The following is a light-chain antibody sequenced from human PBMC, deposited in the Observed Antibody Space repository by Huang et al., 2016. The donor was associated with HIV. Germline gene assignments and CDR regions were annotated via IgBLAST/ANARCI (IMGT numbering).Light chain of an antibody. V-gene: IGKV1-16*01. CDR2: AAS. Sequence: DIQMTQSPSSPSAYVGDRVIIPCRASQDIGIYLALFQQKPGKAPKSLIYAASTFLRGVPSRFSGSRSGTDFTLTISNLQPEDVATYYCQQYNRYPYTIGQGTKLEIK. J-gene: IGKJ2*01. CDR3: QQYNRYPYT. CDR1: QDIGIY.